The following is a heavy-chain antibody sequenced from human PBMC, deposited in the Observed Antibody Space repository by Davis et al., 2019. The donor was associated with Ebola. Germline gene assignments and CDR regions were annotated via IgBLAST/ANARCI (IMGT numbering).Heavy chain of an antibody. D-gene: IGHD2-2*02. CDR2: IKQDGSEN. J-gene: IGHJ6*02. CDR3: ARDGVVVVPAAIVDYYYYYGMDV. CDR1: GFTFSSYW. V-gene: IGHV3-7*03. Sequence: GESLKISCAASGFTFSSYWMSWVRQAPGKGLEWVANIKQDGSENYYVDSVKGRFTISRDNAKNSLYLQMNSLRDEDTAVYYCARDGVVVVPAAIVDYYYYYGMDVWGQGTTVTVSS.